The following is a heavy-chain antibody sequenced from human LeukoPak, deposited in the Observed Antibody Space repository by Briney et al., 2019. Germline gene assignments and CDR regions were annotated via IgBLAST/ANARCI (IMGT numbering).Heavy chain of an antibody. V-gene: IGHV1-46*01. CDR1: GDTFPRYW. D-gene: IGHD5-24*01. Sequence: ASVNVSCMTSGDTFPRYWLHWVHQGPGQGLKWIGVINPKDDYTLYANRLQDRVVMTREMSSTTDYLEWGSLTSDETAIYYCARDQSLADNSWWLAPWGQGTLVTVSS. CDR3: ARDQSLADNSWWLAP. J-gene: IGHJ5*02. CDR2: INPKDDYT.